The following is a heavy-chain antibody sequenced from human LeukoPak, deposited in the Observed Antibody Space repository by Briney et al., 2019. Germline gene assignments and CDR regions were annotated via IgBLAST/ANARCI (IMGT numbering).Heavy chain of an antibody. CDR3: AKDEGYSGSYPEGY. J-gene: IGHJ4*02. V-gene: IGHV1-69*13. Sequence: ASVKVSCKASRGTFSSYAISWVRQAPGQGLEWMGGIIPIFGTANYAQKFQGRVTITADESTSTAYMELSSLRSEDTAVYYCAKDEGYSGSYPEGYWGQGTLVTVSS. D-gene: IGHD1-26*01. CDR1: RGTFSSYA. CDR2: IIPIFGTA.